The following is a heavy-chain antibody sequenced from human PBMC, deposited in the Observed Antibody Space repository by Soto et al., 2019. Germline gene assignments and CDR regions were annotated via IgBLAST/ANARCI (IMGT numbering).Heavy chain of an antibody. CDR2: ISYDGSNK. V-gene: IGHV3-30-3*01. Sequence: QAGGSLRLSGAASGFTFSSYAMDWVRQAPGKGLEWVAVISYDGSNKYYVDSVKGRFTISRDNSKNTLYLHMNSLRVDDTAVYYCARARNWNDVWSAFDIWGQGTMVTVSS. CDR1: GFTFSSYA. J-gene: IGHJ3*02. CDR3: ARARNWNDVWSAFDI. D-gene: IGHD1-1*01.